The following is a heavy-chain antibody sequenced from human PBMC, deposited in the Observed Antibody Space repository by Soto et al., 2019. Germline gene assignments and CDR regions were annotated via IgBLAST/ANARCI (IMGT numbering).Heavy chain of an antibody. CDR1: GDSVSSNSAA. D-gene: IGHD3-3*01. Sequence: PSQTLSRTCAISGDSVSSNSAAWNWIRQSPSRGLEWLGRTYYRSKWYNDYAVSVKSRITINPDTSKNQFSLQLNSVTPEDTAVYYCARGTEDYDFWSGSYYYYGMDVWGQRTTVTVSS. J-gene: IGHJ6*02. CDR2: TYYRSKWYN. CDR3: ARGTEDYDFWSGSYYYYGMDV. V-gene: IGHV6-1*01.